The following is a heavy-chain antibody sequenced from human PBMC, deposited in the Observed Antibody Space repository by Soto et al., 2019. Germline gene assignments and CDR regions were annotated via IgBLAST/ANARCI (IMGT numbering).Heavy chain of an antibody. CDR1: RGSISSYY. V-gene: IGHV4-59*01. Sequence: QVQLQESGPGLETPSETLSLTCTVSRGSISSYYWSWLRQPPGKGLEWIGYIYYRGTTNYNPSLESRLTLSVDTSKNQFSLKLTSVTAADTAVYYCARSVQSSGWDSWYFDLWGRGTLVTVSS. CDR2: IYYRGTT. D-gene: IGHD6-19*01. J-gene: IGHJ2*01. CDR3: ARSVQSSGWDSWYFDL.